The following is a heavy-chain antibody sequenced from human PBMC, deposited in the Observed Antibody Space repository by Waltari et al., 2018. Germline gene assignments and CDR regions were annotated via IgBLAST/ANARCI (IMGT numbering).Heavy chain of an antibody. CDR1: GFTFSSYG. Sequence: QVQLVESGGGVVQPGRSLRLSCAASGFTFSSYGTHWVRQAPGKGLEWVAVISYDGSNKYYADSVKGRFTISRDNSKNTLYLQMNSLRAEDTAVYYCAKGRIVVVPAAMDYWGQGTLVTVSS. CDR3: AKGRIVVVPAAMDY. CDR2: ISYDGSNK. D-gene: IGHD2-2*01. V-gene: IGHV3-30*18. J-gene: IGHJ4*02.